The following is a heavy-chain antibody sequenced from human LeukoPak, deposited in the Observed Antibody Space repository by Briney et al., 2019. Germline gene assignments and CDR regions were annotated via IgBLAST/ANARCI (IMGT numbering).Heavy chain of an antibody. J-gene: IGHJ4*02. Sequence: SETLSLTCTVSGGSISSYYWSWIRQPAGKGLEWIGRIQTSGSTNYNPSLKSRVTMSVDTSKNQVSLKLSSVTAADTAVYYCARDLYYYGSGSYPQFDYWGQGTLVTVSS. V-gene: IGHV4-4*07. D-gene: IGHD3-10*01. CDR3: ARDLYYYGSGSYPQFDY. CDR2: IQTSGST. CDR1: GGSISSYY.